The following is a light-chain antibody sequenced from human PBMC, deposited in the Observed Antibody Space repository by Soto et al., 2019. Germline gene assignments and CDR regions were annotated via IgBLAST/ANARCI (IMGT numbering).Light chain of an antibody. J-gene: IGKJ2*01. V-gene: IGKV1-39*01. CDR3: QQYYTAPT. Sequence: DIQMPQSPSSLSASVGDRVTITCRASQSVSRYLNWYQHKPGKAPDLLIHTTSTLHSGVPSRFSGSGSGTDFTLTISRLQPEDFATYYCQQYYTAPTFGQGTKLEIK. CDR1: QSVSRY. CDR2: TTS.